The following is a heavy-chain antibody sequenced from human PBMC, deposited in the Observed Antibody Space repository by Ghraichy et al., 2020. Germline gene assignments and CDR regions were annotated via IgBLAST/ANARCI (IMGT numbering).Heavy chain of an antibody. CDR1: GFTFNTYS. D-gene: IGHD7-27*01. J-gene: IGHJ4*02. V-gene: IGHV3-48*01. Sequence: ESLNISCAASGFTFNTYSMNWVRRAPGQGLEWVSYISSSSSTMYYADSAKGRFTISRDNAKNSLFLQMNSLRAEDTAVYYCASTKLGYFDFWGQGTLVTVSS. CDR2: ISSSSSTM. CDR3: ASTKLGYFDF.